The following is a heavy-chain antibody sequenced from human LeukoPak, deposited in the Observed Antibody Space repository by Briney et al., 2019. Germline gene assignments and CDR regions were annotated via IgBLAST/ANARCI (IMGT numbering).Heavy chain of an antibody. CDR1: GYTFTSYG. D-gene: IGHD6-19*01. J-gene: IGHJ4*02. CDR3: ARDGSIAVAGYYFDY. V-gene: IGHV1-18*04. CDR2: ISAYNGNT. Sequence: GASVKVSCKASGYTFTSYGIGWVRQAPGQGLEWMGWISAYNGNTNYAQKLQGRVTMTTDTSTSTAYMELRSLRSDDTAVYYCARDGSIAVAGYYFDYWGQGTLVTVSS.